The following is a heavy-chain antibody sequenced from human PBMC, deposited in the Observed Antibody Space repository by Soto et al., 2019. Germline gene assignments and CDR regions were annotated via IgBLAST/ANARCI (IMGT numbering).Heavy chain of an antibody. Sequence: ASVKVSCKASGYTFTSYYMHWVRQAPGQGLEWMGIINPSGGSTSYAQKFQGRVTMTRDTSTSTVYMELSSLRSEDAAVYYCARISINDAFDIWGQGTMVTVSS. CDR3: ARISINDAFDI. V-gene: IGHV1-46*01. CDR1: GYTFTSYY. J-gene: IGHJ3*02. D-gene: IGHD3-10*01. CDR2: INPSGGST.